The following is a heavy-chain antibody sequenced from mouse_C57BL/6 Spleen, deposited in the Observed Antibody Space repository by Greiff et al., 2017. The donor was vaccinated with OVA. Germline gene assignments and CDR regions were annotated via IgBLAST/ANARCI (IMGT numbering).Heavy chain of an antibody. Sequence: VQLQQPGAELVKPGASVKLSCKASGYTFTSYWMQWVKQRPGQGLEWIGEIDPSDSYTNYNHKFKGKATLTVDTSSSTAYMQLSSLTSEDSAVYYCAWVTTNFDYWGQGTTLTVSS. J-gene: IGHJ2*01. CDR2: IDPSDSYT. D-gene: IGHD2-2*01. CDR3: AWVTTNFDY. CDR1: GYTFTSYW. V-gene: IGHV1-50*01.